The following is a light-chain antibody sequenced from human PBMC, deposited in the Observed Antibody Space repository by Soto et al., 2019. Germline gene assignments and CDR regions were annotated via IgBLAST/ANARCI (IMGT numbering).Light chain of an antibody. Sequence: QSVLTQPPSVSGAPGQRVTISCTGSSSNIGAGYDVHWYQQLPGTAPKLLIYGNSNRPSGVPDRFSGSKSGTSASLAITGLRAEDEADYYCQSYDSSLSAPVVFGGGTKLTVL. CDR1: SSNIGAGYD. J-gene: IGLJ2*01. CDR2: GNS. V-gene: IGLV1-40*01. CDR3: QSYDSSLSAPVV.